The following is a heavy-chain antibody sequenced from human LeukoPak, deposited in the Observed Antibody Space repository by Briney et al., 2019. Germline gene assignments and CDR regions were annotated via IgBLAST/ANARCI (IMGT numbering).Heavy chain of an antibody. J-gene: IGHJ4*02. V-gene: IGHV3-23*01. Sequence: GGSLRLSCAASGFTFSSYAMSWVRQAPGKGLEWVSAISGSGGSTYYTDSVKGRFTISRDNSNNTLYLQMNSLRAEDTAVYYCAKDVVTRYCSGGSCYPFDYWGQGTLVTVSS. CDR1: GFTFSSYA. CDR2: ISGSGGST. CDR3: AKDVVTRYCSGGSCYPFDY. D-gene: IGHD2-15*01.